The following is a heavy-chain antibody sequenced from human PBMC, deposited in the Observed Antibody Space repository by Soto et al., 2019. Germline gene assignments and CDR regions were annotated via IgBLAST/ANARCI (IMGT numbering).Heavy chain of an antibody. V-gene: IGHV1-69*01. J-gene: IGHJ6*02. CDR2: IIPIFGTA. Sequence: QVQLVQSGTEVKKPGSSVKVSCKASGGTFSSYAISWVRQAPGQGLEWMGGIIPIFGTANYAQKFQGRVTITADESTSTAYMELSSLRSEDTAVYYCARGCSSTSCRGYGMDVWGQGTTVTVSS. CDR1: GGTFSSYA. D-gene: IGHD2-2*01. CDR3: ARGCSSTSCRGYGMDV.